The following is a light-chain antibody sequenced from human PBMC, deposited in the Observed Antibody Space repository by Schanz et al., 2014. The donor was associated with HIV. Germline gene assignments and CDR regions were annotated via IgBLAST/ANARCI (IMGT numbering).Light chain of an antibody. V-gene: IGLV2-14*01. CDR3: SSYAGNNNGV. J-gene: IGLJ3*02. CDR1: SSGVGAYNY. CDR2: DFS. Sequence: QSALTQPASVSGSPGQSITISCTGTSSGVGAYNYVAWYQQHAGKAPKLMIFDFSNRPSGVSYRFSGSKSGNTASLTISGLQAEDEADYYCSSYAGNNNGVFGGGTKLTVL.